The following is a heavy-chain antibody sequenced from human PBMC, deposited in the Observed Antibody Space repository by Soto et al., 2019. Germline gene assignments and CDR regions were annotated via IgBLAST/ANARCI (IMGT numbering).Heavy chain of an antibody. V-gene: IGHV3-23*01. CDR2: ISGSGGST. Sequence: GGSLRLSCAASGFTFSSYAMSWVRQAPGKGLEWVSAISGSGGSTYYADSVKGRFTISRDNSKNTLYLQMNSLRAEDTAVYYCATRPYSSGPLGFDYWGQGTLAPSPQ. CDR3: ATRPYSSGPLGFDY. CDR1: GFTFSSYA. J-gene: IGHJ4*02. D-gene: IGHD6-19*01.